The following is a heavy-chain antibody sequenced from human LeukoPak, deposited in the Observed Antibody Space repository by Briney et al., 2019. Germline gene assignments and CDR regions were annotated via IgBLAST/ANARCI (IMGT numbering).Heavy chain of an antibody. CDR2: ISGSGGST. D-gene: IGHD6-13*01. Sequence: GGSLRLSCAASGFSISNSAMSWVRQAPGKGLEWVSAISGSGGSTYYADSVKGRFTISRDNSKNTLYLQMNSLRAEDTAVYYCANLLAAADPGGYWGQGTLVTVSS. CDR1: GFSISNSA. J-gene: IGHJ4*02. CDR3: ANLLAAADPGGY. V-gene: IGHV3-23*01.